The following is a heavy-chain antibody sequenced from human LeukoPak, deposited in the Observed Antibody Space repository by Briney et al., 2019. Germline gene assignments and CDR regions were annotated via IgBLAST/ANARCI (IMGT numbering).Heavy chain of an antibody. CDR3: ARDPYYYESSGYFFGAFDI. CDR1: GFTFSSYS. CDR2: ISSSSSYI. D-gene: IGHD3-22*01. Sequence: PGGSLRLSCAASGFTFSSYSMNWVRQAPGKGLEWVSSISSSSSYIYYADSVKGRFTISRDNAKNSLHLQMNSLRAEDTAVYYCARDPYYYESSGYFFGAFDIWGQGTMVTVSS. V-gene: IGHV3-21*01. J-gene: IGHJ3*02.